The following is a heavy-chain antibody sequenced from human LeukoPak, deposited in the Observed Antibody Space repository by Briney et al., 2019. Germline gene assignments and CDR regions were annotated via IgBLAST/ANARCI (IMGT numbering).Heavy chain of an antibody. V-gene: IGHV1-46*01. Sequence: ASVKVSCKASGYTFTSYYMHWVRQAPGQGLEWMGIINPSGGSTSYAQKFQGRVTITADESTSTAYMELSSLRSEDTAVYYCARGNEGYDYCWRHWGRGTLVTVSS. D-gene: IGHD5-12*01. CDR3: ARGNEGYDYCWRH. CDR1: GYTFTSYY. CDR2: INPSGGST. J-gene: IGHJ4*02.